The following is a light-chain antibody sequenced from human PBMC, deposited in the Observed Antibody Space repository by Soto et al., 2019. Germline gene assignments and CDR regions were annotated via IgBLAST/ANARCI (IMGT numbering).Light chain of an antibody. CDR3: HQYGSLYT. Sequence: EIVLTQSPGTLSLSPGERATLSCRASQSVSSSYLAWYQQKPGQAPRLLIYGASSRATGITDRFSGSGSGTDFTLTISRLEPEYFAVYYCHQYGSLYTFGQGTKLEIK. CDR1: QSVSSSY. CDR2: GAS. J-gene: IGKJ2*01. V-gene: IGKV3-20*01.